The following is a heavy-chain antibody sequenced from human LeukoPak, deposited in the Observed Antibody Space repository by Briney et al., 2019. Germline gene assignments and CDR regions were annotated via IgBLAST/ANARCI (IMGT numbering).Heavy chain of an antibody. V-gene: IGHV6-1*01. CDR1: GDSVSSNSVG. CDR3: ARGGLRRSPGWFDP. D-gene: IGHD6-25*01. J-gene: IGHJ5*02. Sequence: SQTLSLTCAISGDSVSSNSVGWNWIRQSPSRGLEWLGRTYYGSKWYTDYAVSVISRITINVDTSKNQFSLQLNSVTPEDTAVYYCARGGLRRSPGWFDPWGQGTLVTVSS. CDR2: TYYGSKWYT.